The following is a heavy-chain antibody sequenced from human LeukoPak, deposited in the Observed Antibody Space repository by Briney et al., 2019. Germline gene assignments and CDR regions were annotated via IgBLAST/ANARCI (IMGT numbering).Heavy chain of an antibody. D-gene: IGHD3-10*01. CDR2: IRYDGSNK. J-gene: IGHJ3*02. CDR1: GFTFSSYG. Sequence: GGSLRLSCAASGFTFSSYGMHWVRQAPGKGLEWVAFIRYDGSNKYYADSVKGRFTISRDNSKNTLYLQMNSLRAEDTAVYYCARPTTRWFGELSPDAFDIWGQGTMVTVSS. CDR3: ARPTTRWFGELSPDAFDI. V-gene: IGHV3-30*02.